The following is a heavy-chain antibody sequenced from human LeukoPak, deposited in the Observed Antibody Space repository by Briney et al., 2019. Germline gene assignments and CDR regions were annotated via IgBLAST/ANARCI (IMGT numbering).Heavy chain of an antibody. CDR3: ARGEGAYGDYRDY. Sequence: GGSLRLSCAASGFTFNTYSMNWVRQAPGKGLEWVSYISSGSSTLYYADSVKGRFTISRDNAKNSLYLQMISLRAEDTAVYYCARGEGAYGDYRDYWGQGTLVTVSS. V-gene: IGHV3-48*01. CDR1: GFTFNTYS. J-gene: IGHJ4*02. CDR2: ISSGSSTL. D-gene: IGHD4-17*01.